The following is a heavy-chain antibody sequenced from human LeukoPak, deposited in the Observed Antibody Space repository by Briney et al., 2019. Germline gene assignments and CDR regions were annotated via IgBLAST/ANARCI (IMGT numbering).Heavy chain of an antibody. CDR1: GGSISRGGYS. J-gene: IGHJ5*02. Sequence: SQTLSLTCAVSGGSISRGGYSWSWIRQPPGKGLVWIGYFYYSGSTYYHPSLKSRVTISVDTSKNQLSLKRSSVTAADTAVYYCARESNYHGSGTGWFDPWGQGTLVTVSS. CDR2: FYYSGST. CDR3: ARESNYHGSGTGWFDP. V-gene: IGHV4-30-4*07. D-gene: IGHD3-10*01.